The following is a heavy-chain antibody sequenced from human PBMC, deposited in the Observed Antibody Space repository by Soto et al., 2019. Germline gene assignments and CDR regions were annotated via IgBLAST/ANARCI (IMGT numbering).Heavy chain of an antibody. Sequence: GGSLRLSCATSGFTFSNYWMHWVRQVPGRGLLWVSRIDTDGSTTSYADFAKGRFTISRDNAKSTLSLQMNSLRAEDTAIYYCACSRRPARLGPKGAIDYWGQGTLVTVSS. J-gene: IGHJ4*02. CDR1: GFTFSNYW. CDR3: ACSRRPARLGPKGAIDY. V-gene: IGHV3-74*01. D-gene: IGHD2-15*01. CDR2: IDTDGSTT.